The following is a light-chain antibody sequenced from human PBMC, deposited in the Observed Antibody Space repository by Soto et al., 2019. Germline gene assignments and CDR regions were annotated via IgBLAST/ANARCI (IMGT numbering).Light chain of an antibody. CDR2: GNN. CDR3: AAWDDSLNAYV. J-gene: IGLJ1*01. Sequence: VLTQPPSAAWTPGQKVTISCSGSRPNIGSNTVNWYHQLPGTAPKLLIYGNNQRPSGVPDRFSGSKSGNSASLGISGLQCEDEADYYCAAWDDSLNAYVFGTGTKVTVL. CDR1: RPNIGSNT. V-gene: IGLV1-44*01.